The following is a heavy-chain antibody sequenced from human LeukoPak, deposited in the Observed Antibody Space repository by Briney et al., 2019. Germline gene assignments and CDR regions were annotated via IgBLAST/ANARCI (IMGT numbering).Heavy chain of an antibody. CDR3: ARDDCTSTTCYLGY. D-gene: IGHD2-2*01. Sequence: GGSLRLSCVASGFTFTSYTMNWVRQAPGKGLEWVSYISSGSGTIYYADSVKGRFTISRDNAKNSLYLQMNSLRLEDTAVYYCARDDCTSTTCYLGYWGQGTLVTVSS. CDR1: GFTFTSYT. CDR2: ISSGSGTI. J-gene: IGHJ4*02. V-gene: IGHV3-48*01.